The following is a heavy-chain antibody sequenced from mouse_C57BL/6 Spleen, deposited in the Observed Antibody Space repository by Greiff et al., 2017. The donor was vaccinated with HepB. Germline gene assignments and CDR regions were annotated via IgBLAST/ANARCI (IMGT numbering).Heavy chain of an antibody. Sequence: QVHVKQSGAELARPGASVKLSCKASGYTFTSYGISWVKQRTGQGLEWIGEIYPRSGNTYYNEKFKGKATLTADKSSSTAYMELRSLTSEDSAVYFCARTDSYYWYFDVWGTGTTVTVSS. J-gene: IGHJ1*03. CDR3: ARTDSYYWYFDV. CDR1: GYTFTSYG. V-gene: IGHV1-81*01. CDR2: IYPRSGNT. D-gene: IGHD1-1*01.